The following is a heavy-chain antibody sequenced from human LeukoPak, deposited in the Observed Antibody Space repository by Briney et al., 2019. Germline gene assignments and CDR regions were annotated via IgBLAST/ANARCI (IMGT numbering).Heavy chain of an antibody. V-gene: IGHV3-33*01. CDR3: ARDRVVAAHSSSWSPPDY. Sequence: PGGSLRLSCAASGFTFSSYGMHWVRQAPGKGLEWVAVIWYDGSNKYYADSVKGRFTISRDNSKNTLYLQMNSLRAEDTAVYYCARDRVVAAHSSSWSPPDYWGQGTLVTVSS. J-gene: IGHJ4*02. D-gene: IGHD6-13*01. CDR2: IWYDGSNK. CDR1: GFTFSSYG.